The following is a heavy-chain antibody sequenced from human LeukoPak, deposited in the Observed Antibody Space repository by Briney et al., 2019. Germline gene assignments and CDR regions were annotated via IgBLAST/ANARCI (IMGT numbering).Heavy chain of an antibody. CDR1: GFTFSSYG. CDR2: IWYDGSNK. D-gene: IGHD2-15*01. CDR3: ARDERGCLDY. J-gene: IGHJ4*02. Sequence: GRSLRLSCAASGFTFSSYGMHWVRQAPGKGLEWVAVIWYDGSNKYYADSVKGRFTISRDNSKNTLYLQMNSLRAEDTTVYYCARDERGCLDYWGQGTLVTVSS. V-gene: IGHV3-33*01.